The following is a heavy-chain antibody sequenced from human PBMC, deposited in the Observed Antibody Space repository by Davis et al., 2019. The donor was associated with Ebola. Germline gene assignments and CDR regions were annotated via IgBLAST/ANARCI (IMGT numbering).Heavy chain of an antibody. CDR2: INAGNGNR. V-gene: IGHV1-3*01. D-gene: IGHD3-3*01. CDR1: GYTFSNYL. Sequence: AASVKVSCKASGYTFSNYLIQWVRQAPGQRLEWMGWINAGNGNRKYSQKLEARITITKDTSANTVYMELSSLRSEDTAVYYCARDDYDFWGGYSPVYYYGMDVWGKGTTVTVSS. J-gene: IGHJ6*04. CDR3: ARDDYDFWGGYSPVYYYGMDV.